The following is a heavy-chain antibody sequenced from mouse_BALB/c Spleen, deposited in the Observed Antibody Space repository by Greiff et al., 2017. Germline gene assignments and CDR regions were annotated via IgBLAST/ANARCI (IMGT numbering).Heavy chain of an antibody. CDR3: ARRGYGSSHYAMDY. CDR2: ISSGSSTI. D-gene: IGHD1-1*01. CDR1: GFTFSSFG. J-gene: IGHJ4*01. V-gene: IGHV5-17*02. Sequence: EVKLVESGGGLVQPGGSRKLSCAASGFTFSSFGMHWVRQAPEKGLEWVAYISSGSSTIYYADTVKGRFTISRDNPKNTLFLQMTSLRSEDTAMYYCARRGYGSSHYAMDYWGQGTSVTVSS.